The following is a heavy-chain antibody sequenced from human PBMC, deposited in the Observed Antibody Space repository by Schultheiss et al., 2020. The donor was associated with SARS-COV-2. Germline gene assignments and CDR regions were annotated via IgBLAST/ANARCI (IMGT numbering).Heavy chain of an antibody. Sequence: GGSLRLSCAASGFTFSSYEMNWVRQAPGKGLEWVSYISSSGSTIYYADSVKGRFTISRDNAKNSLYLQMNSLRAEDTAVYYCARGTVVVPAAIVLYTKRYGMDVWGQGTTVTGSS. CDR3: ARGTVVVPAAIVLYTKRYGMDV. CDR2: ISSSGSTI. D-gene: IGHD2-2*02. V-gene: IGHV3-48*03. J-gene: IGHJ6*02. CDR1: GFTFSSYE.